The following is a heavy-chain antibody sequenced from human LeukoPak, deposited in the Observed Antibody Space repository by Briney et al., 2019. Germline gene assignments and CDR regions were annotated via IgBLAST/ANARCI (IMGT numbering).Heavy chain of an antibody. V-gene: IGHV4-39*07. Sequence: SETLSLTCTVSGGSISSSSYYWGWIRQPPGKGLEWIGSIYYSGSTNYNPSLKSRVTISVDTSKNQFSLKLSSVTAADTAVYYCARLDYGDYYFDYWGQGTLVTVSS. D-gene: IGHD4-17*01. CDR1: GGSISSSSYY. J-gene: IGHJ4*02. CDR3: ARLDYGDYYFDY. CDR2: IYYSGST.